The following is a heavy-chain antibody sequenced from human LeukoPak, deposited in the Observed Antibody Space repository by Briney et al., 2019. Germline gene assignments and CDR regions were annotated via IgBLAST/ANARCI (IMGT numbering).Heavy chain of an antibody. J-gene: IGHJ4*02. Sequence: GASVKVSCKASGGTFNTFAISWVRQAPGQGLEWMGGIIPIFGTANYAQKFQGRVTITADASTSTAYMELSSLRSEDMAVYYCARSVYDSSGYYYFDYWGQGTLVTVSS. D-gene: IGHD3-22*01. CDR2: IIPIFGTA. CDR3: ARSVYDSSGYYYFDY. V-gene: IGHV1-69*13. CDR1: GGTFNTFA.